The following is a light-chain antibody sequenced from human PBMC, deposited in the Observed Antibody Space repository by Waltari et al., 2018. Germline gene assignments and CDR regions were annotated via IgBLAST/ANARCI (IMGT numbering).Light chain of an antibody. V-gene: IGKV3-20*01. J-gene: IGKJ4*01. Sequence: EIVLTQSPGTLSLSPGERATISCRAIQTVRTTYLAWYQQNPGQAHTLLIYVAASRATGIPDRFSGSGFRTHVALTISSLEPEDFAVYYCQQYDISTRTFGGGTKVEI. CDR1: QTVRTTY. CDR2: VAA. CDR3: QQYDISTRT.